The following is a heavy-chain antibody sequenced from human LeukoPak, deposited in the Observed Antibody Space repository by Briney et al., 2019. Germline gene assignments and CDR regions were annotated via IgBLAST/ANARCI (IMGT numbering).Heavy chain of an antibody. CDR1: GGSFSGYY. CDR2: INHSGST. CDR3: ARGQFEWLWTS. V-gene: IGHV4-34*01. J-gene: IGHJ4*02. D-gene: IGHD6-19*01. Sequence: SETLSLTCAVYGGSFSGYYWSWIRQPPGKGLEWIGEINHSGSTIYNPSLKSRVTISVDTSKSQFSLKLTSVTAADTAVYYCARGQFEWLWTSWGQGTLVTVSS.